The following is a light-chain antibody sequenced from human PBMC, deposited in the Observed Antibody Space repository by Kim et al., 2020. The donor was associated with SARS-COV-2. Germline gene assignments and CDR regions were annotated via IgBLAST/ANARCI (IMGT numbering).Light chain of an antibody. CDR2: AAS. CDR3: QQLNSYPIT. CDR1: QGISSY. J-gene: IGKJ5*01. V-gene: IGKV1-9*01. Sequence: IQLTQSPSSLSASVGDRVTITCRASQGISSYLAWYQQKPGKAPNLLILAASTLQGGVPSRFSGSGSGTDFTLTISSLQPEDFATCYCQQLNSYPITFGQGTRLEIK.